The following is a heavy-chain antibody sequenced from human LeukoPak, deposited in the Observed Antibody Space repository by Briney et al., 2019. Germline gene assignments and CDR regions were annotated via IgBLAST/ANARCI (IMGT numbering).Heavy chain of an antibody. Sequence: GGSLRLSCAASGFTFSSYSMNWVRQAPGKGLEWVSYISSSSSAIYYADSVKGRFTISRDNAKNSLYLQMNILRAEDTALYYCARAMSKFGEYDAFDIWGQGTMVTFSS. D-gene: IGHD3-10*01. CDR2: ISSSSSAI. CDR3: ARAMSKFGEYDAFDI. J-gene: IGHJ3*02. CDR1: GFTFSSYS. V-gene: IGHV3-48*04.